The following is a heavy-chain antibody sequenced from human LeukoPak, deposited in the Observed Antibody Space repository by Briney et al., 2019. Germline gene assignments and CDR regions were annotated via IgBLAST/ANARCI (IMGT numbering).Heavy chain of an antibody. CDR1: GGSISSYY. V-gene: IGHV4-59*01. J-gene: IGHJ4*02. CDR2: IYYSGST. D-gene: IGHD3-10*01. Sequence: SETLSLTCTVSGGSISSYYWSWLRQPPGKGLEWIGYIYYSGSTNYNPSLKSRVTISVDTSKNQFSLKLGSVTAADTAVYYCARGGLWFGELSHFDYWGQGTLVTVSS. CDR3: ARGGLWFGELSHFDY.